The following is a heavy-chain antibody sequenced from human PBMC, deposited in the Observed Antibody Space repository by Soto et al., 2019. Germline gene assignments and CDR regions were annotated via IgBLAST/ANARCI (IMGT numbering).Heavy chain of an antibody. J-gene: IGHJ5*02. Sequence: ESLKISCKASGYRFTSYWIGWVRQMPGKGLEWMGIIHPGDSDINYSPSFQGQVTISVDKSISTTYLHWSSLRASDTAMYYCVRLVGNILIREVSNWFDPWGQGTLVTVSS. V-gene: IGHV5-51*01. CDR1: GYRFTSYW. D-gene: IGHD3-10*01. CDR3: VRLVGNILIREVSNWFDP. CDR2: IHPGDSDI.